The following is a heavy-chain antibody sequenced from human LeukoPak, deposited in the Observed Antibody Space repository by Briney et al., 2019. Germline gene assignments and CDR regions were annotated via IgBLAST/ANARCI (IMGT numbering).Heavy chain of an antibody. V-gene: IGHV4-31*03. D-gene: IGHD5-12*01. Sequence: SQTLSLTCTVSGGSISSGGYYWSWIRQHPGKGLEWIGYIYYSGSTYYNASLKSRVTISVDTSKNQFSLKLTSVIAADTAVYYCAREYSGYDYFTRYFDYWGQGTLVTVSS. CDR2: IYYSGST. CDR1: GGSISSGGYY. J-gene: IGHJ4*02. CDR3: AREYSGYDYFTRYFDY.